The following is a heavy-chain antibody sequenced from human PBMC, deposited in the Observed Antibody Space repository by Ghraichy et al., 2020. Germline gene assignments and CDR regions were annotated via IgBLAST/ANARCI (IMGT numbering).Heavy chain of an antibody. D-gene: IGHD5-24*01. CDR1: GFTFEDYS. J-gene: IGHJ6*02. V-gene: IGHV3-43*01. CDR3: ARDLFRGDGYNFIYYSGMDV. Sequence: GESLNISCAASGFTFEDYSMHWVRQAPGKGLEWVSLISWDGEITYYAESVKGRFTISRDNSKNSLYLQMNSLRSEDTALYYCARDLFRGDGYNFIYYSGMDVWRQGTTVTVSS. CDR2: ISWDGEIT.